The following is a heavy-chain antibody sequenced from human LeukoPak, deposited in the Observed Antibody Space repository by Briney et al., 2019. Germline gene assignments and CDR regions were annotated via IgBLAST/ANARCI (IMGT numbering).Heavy chain of an antibody. CDR3: ASPYSGYDYNFDH. J-gene: IGHJ4*02. CDR2: INSDGSMT. CDR1: GFLFSSYW. D-gene: IGHD5-12*01. Sequence: GGSLRLSCAASGFLFSSYWIDWVRQAPGKGLVWVSGINSDGSMTRYAESVKGRFTISRDNSKNTLFLQMSSLRTEDTAVYYCASPYSGYDYNFDHWGQGTLVTVSS. V-gene: IGHV3-74*01.